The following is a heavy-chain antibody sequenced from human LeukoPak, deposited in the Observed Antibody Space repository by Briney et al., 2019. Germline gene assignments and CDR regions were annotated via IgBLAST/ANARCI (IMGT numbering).Heavy chain of an antibody. CDR3: ARLGGYYYDSGGYAGYFDY. J-gene: IGHJ4*02. V-gene: IGHV5-51*01. CDR2: IYPGDSDT. D-gene: IGHD3-22*01. Sequence: GESLKISCKGSGYSFTSYWIGWVRQMPGKGLEWMGIIYPGDSDTRCSPSFQGQVTISADKSISTAYLQWSSLKASDTAMYYCARLGGYYYDSGGYAGYFDYWGQGTLVTVSS. CDR1: GYSFTSYW.